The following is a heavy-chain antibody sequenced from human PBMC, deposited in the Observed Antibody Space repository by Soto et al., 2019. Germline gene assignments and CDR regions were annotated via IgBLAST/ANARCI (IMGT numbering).Heavy chain of an antibody. CDR3: AKDFTIFSVVGALEV. J-gene: IGHJ3*01. CDR1: GFTFEDYV. CDR2: ISWDSGSV. D-gene: IGHD3-3*01. Sequence: EVQLVESGGGLVQPGRSLRLSCSASGFTFEDYVMHWVRQAPGKGLEWVSRISWDSGSVAYADSVKGRFTISRDNAKNSLYLQMTSLRPDDTAVYYCAKDFTIFSVVGALEVWGQGTMVTVSS. V-gene: IGHV3-9*01.